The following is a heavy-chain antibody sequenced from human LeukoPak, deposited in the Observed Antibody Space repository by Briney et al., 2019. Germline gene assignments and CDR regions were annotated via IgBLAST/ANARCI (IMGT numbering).Heavy chain of an antibody. D-gene: IGHD1-26*01. CDR3: ARESGGSYYY. CDR2: IKQDGSEK. Sequence: GGSLRLSCAAPGFTFSSYWMSWVRQAPGKGLEWVANIKQDGSEKYYVDSVKGRFTISRDNAKNSLYLQMNSLRAEDTAVYYCARESGGSYYYWGQGTLVTVSS. CDR1: GFTFSSYW. J-gene: IGHJ4*02. V-gene: IGHV3-7*05.